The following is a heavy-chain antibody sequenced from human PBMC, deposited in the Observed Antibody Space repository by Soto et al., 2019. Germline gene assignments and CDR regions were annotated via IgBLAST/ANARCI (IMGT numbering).Heavy chain of an antibody. J-gene: IGHJ4*02. V-gene: IGHV4-30-4*01. CDR1: GGSISSGDYF. Sequence: QVRLQESGPGLVKPSQTLSLTCTVSGGSISSGDYFWSWVRQPPGKGLEWIGYIYYTGSTSYNPSFKSRITMSVDTSKDQFSLTVRSVTAADTAVYFCARYDAYYRLYDYWGQGTLVTVSS. D-gene: IGHD3-16*01. CDR3: ARYDAYYRLYDY. CDR2: IYYTGST.